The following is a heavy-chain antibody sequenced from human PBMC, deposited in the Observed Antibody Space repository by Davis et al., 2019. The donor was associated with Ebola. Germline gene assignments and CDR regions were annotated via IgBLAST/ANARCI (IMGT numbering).Heavy chain of an antibody. CDR2: IYYSGST. J-gene: IGHJ3*02. CDR3: ARARGGTEYDAFDI. V-gene: IGHV4-38-2*01. D-gene: IGHD2-8*02. CDR1: GYSISSGYY. Sequence: SETLSLTCAVSGYSISSGYYWGWIRQPPGKGLEWIGNIYYSGSTYYNPSLKSRVTISVDTSKIQFSLKLSSVTAADTAVYYCARARGGTEYDAFDIWGQGTMVTVSS.